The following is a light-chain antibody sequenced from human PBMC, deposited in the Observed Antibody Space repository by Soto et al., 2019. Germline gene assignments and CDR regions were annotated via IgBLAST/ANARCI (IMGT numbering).Light chain of an antibody. CDR2: GAS. V-gene: IGKV3-20*01. CDR1: QSVSSSY. J-gene: IGKJ5*01. CDR3: QQYGGT. Sequence: EIVLTQSPGTLSLSPGERATLSCRASQSVSSSYLAWYQQKPGRAPRLLIYGASSRATGIPDRFSGSGSGTDFTLTISRLEPEDFAVYYCQQYGGTFGQGTRLEIK.